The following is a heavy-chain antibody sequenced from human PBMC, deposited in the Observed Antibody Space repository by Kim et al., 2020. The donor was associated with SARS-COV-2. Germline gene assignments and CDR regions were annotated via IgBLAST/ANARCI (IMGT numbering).Heavy chain of an antibody. D-gene: IGHD3-10*01. CDR3: ASKRVYYGSGSYYGWFDP. V-gene: IGHV4-39*01. Sequence: KSRVTISVDTSKNQFSLKRSSVTAADTAVYYCASKRVYYGSGSYYGWFDPWGQGTLVTVSS. J-gene: IGHJ5*02.